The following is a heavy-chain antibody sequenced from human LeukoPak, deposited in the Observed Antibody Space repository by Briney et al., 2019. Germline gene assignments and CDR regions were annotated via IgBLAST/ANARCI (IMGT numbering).Heavy chain of an antibody. J-gene: IGHJ4*02. CDR1: GGSISSGDYY. CDR2: IYYSGST. Sequence: PSQTLSLTCTVSGGSISSGDYYWRWLRQPPGKGLEWLGYIYYSGSTYYNPSLKSRVTISVDTSKNQFSLKLSSVTAADTAVYYCARRYVRVTTRAAAGIDYWGQGTLVTVSS. CDR3: ARRYVRVTTRAAAGIDY. V-gene: IGHV4-30-4*08. D-gene: IGHD6-13*01.